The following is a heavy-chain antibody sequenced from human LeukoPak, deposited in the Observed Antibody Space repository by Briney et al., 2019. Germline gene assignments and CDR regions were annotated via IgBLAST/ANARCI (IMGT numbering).Heavy chain of an antibody. J-gene: IGHJ4*02. D-gene: IGHD3-3*01. CDR3: ARARRDSGYYRIDY. V-gene: IGHV4-34*01. Sequence: SETLSLTCGVYSGSFSGYYWSWIRQPPGKGLEWLGEINHSGSANYNPSPNRRVTISVDTSKNQFSLRLSAVTAADTAVYYCARARRDSGYYRIDYWGQGTLVTVSS. CDR1: SGSFSGYY. CDR2: INHSGSA.